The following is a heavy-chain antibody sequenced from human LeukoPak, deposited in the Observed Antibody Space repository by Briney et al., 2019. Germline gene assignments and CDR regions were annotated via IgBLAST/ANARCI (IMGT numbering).Heavy chain of an antibody. D-gene: IGHD3-10*02. V-gene: IGHV3-74*01. CDR1: EFSVGSNY. CDR2: INSDGSST. CDR3: AELGITMIGGV. J-gene: IGHJ6*04. Sequence: GGSLRLSCAASEFSVGSNYMTWVRQAPGKGLVWVSRINSDGSSTRYADSVKGRFTISRDNAKNSLYLQMNSLRAEDTAVYYCAELGITMIGGVWGKGTTVTISS.